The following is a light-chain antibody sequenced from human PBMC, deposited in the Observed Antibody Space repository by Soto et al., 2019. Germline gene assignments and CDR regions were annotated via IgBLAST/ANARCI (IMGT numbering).Light chain of an antibody. CDR3: SSYAGSNTHLI. CDR2: EVT. CDR1: SSDVSGYDY. V-gene: IGLV2-8*01. J-gene: IGLJ1*01. Sequence: QSALTQPPSASGSPGQSVTISCTGTSSDVSGYDYVSWYQQYPGKAPKLMIYEVTQRPSGVPDRFSGYKSGNTASLTVSGLQAEDEADYYCSSYAGSNTHLIFGTGTKVTVL.